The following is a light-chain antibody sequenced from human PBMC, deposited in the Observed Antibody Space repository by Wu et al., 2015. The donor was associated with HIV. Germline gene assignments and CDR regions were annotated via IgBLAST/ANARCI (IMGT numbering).Light chain of an antibody. J-gene: IGKJ1*01. CDR2: AAS. V-gene: IGKV1-9*01. Sequence: DIQLTQSPSFLSASIGDRVTITCRASQGIGSYLAWYQQKPGKVPKLLIYAASTLQSGVPSRFSGSGSGTKFTLTISSLQPEDVATYYCQKYNTAPWTFGQGTKVEMK. CDR3: QKYNTAPWT. CDR1: QGIGSY.